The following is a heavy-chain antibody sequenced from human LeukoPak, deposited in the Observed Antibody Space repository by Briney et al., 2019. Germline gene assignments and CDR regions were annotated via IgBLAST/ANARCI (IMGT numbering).Heavy chain of an antibody. CDR2: IYYSGST. CDR3: ARASMGSGSYFAY. D-gene: IGHD3-10*01. V-gene: IGHV4-59*01. Sequence: PSETLSLTCTVSGGSISSYYWSWIRQPPGKGLEWIGYIYYSGSTNYNPSLKSRVTISVDTSKNQFSLKLSSVTAADTAVYYCARASMGSGSYFAYWGQGTLVTVSS. J-gene: IGHJ4*02. CDR1: GGSISSYY.